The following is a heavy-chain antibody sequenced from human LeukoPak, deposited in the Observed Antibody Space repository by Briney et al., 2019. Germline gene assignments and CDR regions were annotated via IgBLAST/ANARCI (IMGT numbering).Heavy chain of an antibody. D-gene: IGHD2-2*01. V-gene: IGHV4-38-2*01. CDR3: LGYCSSTSCYWYYFDY. J-gene: IGHJ4*02. CDR2: TYHSGST. Sequence: PSETLSLTCAVSGYSISSGYYWGWIRQPPGKGLEWNGSTYHSGSTYYNPSLKSRVTISVDTSKNQFSLKLSSVTAADTAVYYCLGYCSSTSCYWYYFDYWGQGTLVTVSS. CDR1: GYSISSGYY.